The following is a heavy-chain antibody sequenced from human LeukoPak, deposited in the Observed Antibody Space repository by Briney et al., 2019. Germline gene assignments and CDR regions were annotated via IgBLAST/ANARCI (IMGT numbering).Heavy chain of an antibody. CDR2: INPSGGST. CDR3: ARDLYGDYVAY. CDR1: GYTFTSYY. D-gene: IGHD4-17*01. V-gene: IGHV1-46*01. J-gene: IGHJ4*02. Sequence: GASVKVSCKASGYTFTSYYKHWVRQAPGQGLEGMGIINPSGGSTSYAQKFQGRVTMTRDTSTSTVYMELSSLRSEDTAVYYCARDLYGDYVAYWGQGTLVTVSS.